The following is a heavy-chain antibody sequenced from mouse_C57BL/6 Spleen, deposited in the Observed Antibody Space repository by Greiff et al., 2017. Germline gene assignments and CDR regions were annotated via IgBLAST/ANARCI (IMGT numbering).Heavy chain of an antibody. CDR2: ISYDGSN. CDR1: GYSITSGYY. Sequence: EVQLQESGPGLVKPSQSLSLTCSVTGYSITSGYYWNWIRQFPGNKLEWMGYISYDGSNNYNPSLKNRISLTRDTSKNQFFLKLNSVTTEDTATYYCASSSYVDYFDYWGQGTTLTVSS. D-gene: IGHD1-1*01. J-gene: IGHJ2*01. V-gene: IGHV3-6*01. CDR3: ASSSYVDYFDY.